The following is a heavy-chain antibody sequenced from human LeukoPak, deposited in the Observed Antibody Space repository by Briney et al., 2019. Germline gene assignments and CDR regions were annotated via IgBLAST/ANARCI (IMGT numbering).Heavy chain of an antibody. J-gene: IGHJ4*02. CDR2: ISAYSNNT. CDR1: GYTFTSYG. CDR3: ARDVGSYSRNLYYVDY. Sequence: GASVRVSCKASGYTFTSYGISWVRQAPGRGLEWMGWISAYSNNTNYAQKFQGRVTMTTDTSTSTAYMELRSLTSDDTGVYYCARDVGSYSRNLYYVDYWGQGTLVTVSS. V-gene: IGHV1-18*01. D-gene: IGHD5-18*01.